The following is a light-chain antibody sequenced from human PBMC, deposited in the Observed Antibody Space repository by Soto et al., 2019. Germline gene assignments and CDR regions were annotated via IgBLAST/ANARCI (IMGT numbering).Light chain of an antibody. J-gene: IGLJ3*02. Sequence: QSVLTQPPSVSGAPGQRVTISCIGSRSNIGAGYDVHWYQQLPGTAPKLLVSGDTNRPXXXXXXXSGSKSGTSASLAITGLQAEDEADYYCQSFDSNLSGWVFGEGTKVTVL. CDR3: QSFDSNLSGWV. V-gene: IGLV1-40*01. CDR2: GDT. CDR1: RSNIGAGYD.